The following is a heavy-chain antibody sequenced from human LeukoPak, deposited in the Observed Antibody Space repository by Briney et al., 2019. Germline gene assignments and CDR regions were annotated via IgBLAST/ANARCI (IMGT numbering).Heavy chain of an antibody. CDR2: ISGSGGST. J-gene: IGHJ6*02. V-gene: IGHV3-23*01. CDR1: GFTFSSYA. Sequence: GGSLRLSCAASGFTFSSYAMSWVRQAPGKGLEWVSAISGSGGSTYYADSVKGRFTISRDNSKNTLYLQMNSLRAEDTAVYYCAKVGVRGSIAAAGGVGMDVWGQGTTVTVSS. CDR3: AKVGVRGSIAAAGGVGMDV. D-gene: IGHD6-13*01.